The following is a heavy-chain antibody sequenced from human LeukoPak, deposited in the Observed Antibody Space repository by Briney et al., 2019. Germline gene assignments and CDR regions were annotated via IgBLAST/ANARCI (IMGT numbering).Heavy chain of an antibody. CDR2: IYSGGST. V-gene: IGHV3-53*01. CDR3: ARFEYGDYEYYGMDV. Sequence: PGGSLRLSCAASGFTVSNNYMSWVRQAPGKGLEWVSVIYSGGSTYYADSVKGRFTTSRDTSKNTLSLQMNSLRAEDTAVYYCARFEYGDYEYYGMDVWGQGTTVTVSS. J-gene: IGHJ6*02. CDR1: GFTVSNNY. D-gene: IGHD4-17*01.